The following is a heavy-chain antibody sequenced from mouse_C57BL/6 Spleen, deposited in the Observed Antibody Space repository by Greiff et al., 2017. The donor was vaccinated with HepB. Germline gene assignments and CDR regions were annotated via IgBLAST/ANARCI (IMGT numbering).Heavy chain of an antibody. Sequence: VQLQQPGAELVRPGTSVKLSCKASGYTFTSYWMHWVKQRPGQGLDWIGVIDPSDSYTNYNQKFKGKATLTVDTSSSTAYMQLSSLTSEDSAVYYCARLGITTVLDYWGQGTTLTVSS. J-gene: IGHJ2*01. D-gene: IGHD1-1*01. V-gene: IGHV1-59*01. CDR1: GYTFTSYW. CDR3: ARLGITTVLDY. CDR2: IDPSDSYT.